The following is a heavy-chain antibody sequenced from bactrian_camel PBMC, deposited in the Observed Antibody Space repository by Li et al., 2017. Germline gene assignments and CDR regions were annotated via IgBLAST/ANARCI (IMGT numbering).Heavy chain of an antibody. V-gene: IGHV3S2*01. CDR3: APVVSNY. J-gene: IGHJ4*01. CDR1: GFTFSNFA. CDR2: ILNDVSTT. D-gene: IGHD2*01. Sequence: DVQLVESGGNLVQPGGSQRLSCEASGFTFSNFAMSWVRHAPGKGLEWVSAILNDVSTTYYADSVKGRFTISRDNAKNTLYLQMDSVKSEDTATYFCAPVVSNYWGQGTQVTVS.